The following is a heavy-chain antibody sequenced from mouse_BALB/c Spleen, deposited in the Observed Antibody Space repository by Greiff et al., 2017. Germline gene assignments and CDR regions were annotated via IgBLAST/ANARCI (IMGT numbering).Heavy chain of an antibody. V-gene: IGHV2-6-7*01. CDR3: ARESLYYYGTSYWYFDV. CDR1: GFSLTGYG. CDR2: IWGDGST. D-gene: IGHD1-1*01. J-gene: IGHJ1*01. Sequence: VMLVESGPGLVAPSQSLSITCTVSGFSLTGYGVNWVRQPPGKGLEWLGMIWGDGSTDYNSALKSRLSISKDNSKSQVFLKMNSLQTDDTARYYCARESLYYYGTSYWYFDVWGAGTTVTVSS.